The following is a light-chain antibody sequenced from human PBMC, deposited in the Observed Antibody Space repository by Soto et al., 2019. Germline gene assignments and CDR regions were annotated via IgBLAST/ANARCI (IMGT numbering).Light chain of an antibody. CDR2: DIS. Sequence: EVVMTQSPATLSVSPGERATLSCRASQTVSRNLAWYQQRPGQAPRLLIYDISNRATGVPARFSGSGSETEFTLTIRSLQSEDFAVYFCQQYTNSPSFGQGTRLEIK. V-gene: IGKV3-15*01. CDR1: QTVSRN. CDR3: QQYTNSPS. J-gene: IGKJ5*01.